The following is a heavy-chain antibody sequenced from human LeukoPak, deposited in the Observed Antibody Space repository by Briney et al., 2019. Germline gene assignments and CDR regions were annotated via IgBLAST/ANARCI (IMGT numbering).Heavy chain of an antibody. CDR2: ISAYNGNT. D-gene: IGHD3-22*01. CDR1: GYTFTSYG. J-gene: IGHJ3*02. CDR3: ARDHANYYYDSSGYFMHDAFDI. V-gene: IGHV1-18*01. Sequence: ASVKVSFTASGYTFTSYGISWVRQAPGQGLEWMGWISAYNGNTNYAQKLQGRVTMTTDTSTSTAYMELRSLRSDDTAVYYCARDHANYYYDSSGYFMHDAFDIWGQGTMVTVSS.